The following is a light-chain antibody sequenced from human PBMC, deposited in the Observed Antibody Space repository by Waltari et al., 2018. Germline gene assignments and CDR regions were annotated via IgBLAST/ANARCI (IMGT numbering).Light chain of an antibody. CDR2: YDS. Sequence: SYVLTQPPSVSVAPGATASITCGGDNIGSYSAHWYQQKPGQAPVLVIFYDSDRPSGIPAQFSGSNSGNTATLTITSVEAGDEARYYCQVWHADIDPGVFGAGTEVTVL. CDR1: NIGSYS. V-gene: IGLV3-21*04. J-gene: IGLJ1*01. CDR3: QVWHADIDPGV.